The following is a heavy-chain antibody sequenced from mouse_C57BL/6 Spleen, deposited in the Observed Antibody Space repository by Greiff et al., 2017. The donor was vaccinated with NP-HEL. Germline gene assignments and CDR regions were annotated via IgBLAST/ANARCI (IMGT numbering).Heavy chain of an antibody. J-gene: IGHJ3*01. CDR1: GYAFTNYL. Sequence: QVQLKESGAELVRPGTSVKVSCKASGYAFTNYLIEWVKQRPGQGLEWIGVINPGSGGTNYNEKFKGKATLTADKSSSTAYMQLSSLTSEDSAVYFCARYQDYWGQGTLVTVSA. V-gene: IGHV1-54*01. CDR2: INPGSGGT. CDR3: ARYQDY. D-gene: IGHD3-2*02.